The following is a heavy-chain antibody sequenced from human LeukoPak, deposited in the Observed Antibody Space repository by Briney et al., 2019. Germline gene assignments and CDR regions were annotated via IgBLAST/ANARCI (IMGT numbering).Heavy chain of an antibody. J-gene: IGHJ4*02. CDR3: ARVGYSSGWYFDY. V-gene: IGHV3-21*01. CDR2: ISSTSSYI. CDR1: RFTFSSYG. D-gene: IGHD6-19*01. Sequence: GGSLRLSCAASRFTFSSYGMHWVRQAPGKGLEWVSSISSTSSYIYYADSVKGRFTISRDNAQKSLYLQMNSLRAEDTAVYYCARVGYSSGWYFDYWGQGTLVTVSS.